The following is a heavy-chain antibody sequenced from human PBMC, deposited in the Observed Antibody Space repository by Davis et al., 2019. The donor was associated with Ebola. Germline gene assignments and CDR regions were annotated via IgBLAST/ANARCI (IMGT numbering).Heavy chain of an antibody. V-gene: IGHV4-59*08. CDR2: IYYIGST. J-gene: IGHJ4*02. CDR3: ARLKLYGDFDY. D-gene: IGHD4-17*01. CDR1: GGSISSYY. Sequence: SETLSLTCTVSGGSISSYYWSWIRQPPGKGLEWIGYIYYIGSTNYNPSLKSRVTISVDTSKNQFSLKLSSVTAADTAVYYCARLKLYGDFDYWGQGTLVTVSS.